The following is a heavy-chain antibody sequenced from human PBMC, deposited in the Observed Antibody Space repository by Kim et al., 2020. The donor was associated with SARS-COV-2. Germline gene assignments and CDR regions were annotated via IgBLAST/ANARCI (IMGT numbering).Heavy chain of an antibody. V-gene: IGHV5-51*01. CDR3: ARQGPSITLDY. CDR2: INPPDSDT. CDR1: GYSFTSYW. D-gene: IGHD3-3*02. J-gene: IGHJ4*02. Sequence: GESLKISCKISGYSFTSYWIGWVRQMPGKGLEWMGIINPPDSDTRYSPSFQGQVTLSVDKSITTAYVQWSSLKASDTAIYYCARQGPSITLDYWGQGTLVTVSS.